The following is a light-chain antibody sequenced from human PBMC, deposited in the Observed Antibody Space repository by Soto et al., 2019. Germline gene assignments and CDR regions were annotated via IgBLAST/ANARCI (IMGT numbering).Light chain of an antibody. Sequence: DTQMTQSPSTLSASVGDRVTITCRASQSIGSWLAWYQQKPGKAPKLLIYKTSILENGVPSRFSGSGSGTEFTLTISSLQSEDFVVYYCQQYNYWPQTFGQGTKVDIK. CDR2: KTS. J-gene: IGKJ1*01. CDR1: QSIGSW. V-gene: IGKV1-5*03. CDR3: QQYNYWPQT.